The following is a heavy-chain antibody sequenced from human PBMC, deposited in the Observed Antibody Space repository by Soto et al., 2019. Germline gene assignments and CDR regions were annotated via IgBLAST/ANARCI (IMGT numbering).Heavy chain of an antibody. CDR1: GGSVTSYY. V-gene: IGHV4-4*07. CDR2: IYTSGNT. Sequence: QVQLQESDPGLVKPSETLSLTCTVSGGSVTSYYWSWIRQPAGKGLDWIGRIYTSGNTDYNPSLKSRVNMSIDTSKNQFSLKLNSVTAAETAVYYCARDGVGPHGMDVWGQGTTVTVSS. J-gene: IGHJ6*02. D-gene: IGHD2-8*01. CDR3: ARDGVGPHGMDV.